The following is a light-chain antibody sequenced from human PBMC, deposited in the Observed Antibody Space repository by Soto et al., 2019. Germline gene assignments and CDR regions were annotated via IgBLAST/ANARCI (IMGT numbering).Light chain of an antibody. J-gene: IGKJ2*01. CDR2: GAS. CDR3: QQYGNFPYT. V-gene: IGKV3-15*01. CDR1: QNILNN. Sequence: DIVLTQSPATLSVSPGDRATLSCRASQNILNNLAWYHQKPGQPPRLLVYGASTRATDAPPRFRGSGSGTEFSLTISSLQSEDFAVYYCQQYGNFPYTFGQGTKLEIK.